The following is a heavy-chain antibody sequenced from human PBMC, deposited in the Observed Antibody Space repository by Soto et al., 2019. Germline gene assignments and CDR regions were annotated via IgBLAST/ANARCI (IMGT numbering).Heavy chain of an antibody. J-gene: IGHJ4*02. Sequence: GESLKISCTASGYTFGDYAMSWFRQAPGKGLEWVGFIRSKAYGGTTEYAASVKGRFTISRDDSKSIAYLQMNSLKTEDTAVYYCTRGGRYCSGGSCAGSVIDYWGQGTLVTVSS. V-gene: IGHV3-49*03. D-gene: IGHD2-15*01. CDR2: IRSKAYGGTT. CDR3: TRGGRYCSGGSCAGSVIDY. CDR1: GYTFGDYA.